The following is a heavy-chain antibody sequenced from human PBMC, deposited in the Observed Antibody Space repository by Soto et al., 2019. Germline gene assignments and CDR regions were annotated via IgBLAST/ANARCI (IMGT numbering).Heavy chain of an antibody. V-gene: IGHV4-34*01. D-gene: IGHD6-13*01. CDR3: ARRQSSSWYGL. J-gene: IGHJ4*02. CDR1: GGSFSGYY. Sequence: SETLSLTCAVYGGSFSGYYWSWIRQPPGKGLEWIGEINHSGSTNYNPSLKSRVTISVDTSKNQFSLKLSSVTAADTAVYYCARRQSSSWYGLWGQGTLVTVSS. CDR2: INHSGST.